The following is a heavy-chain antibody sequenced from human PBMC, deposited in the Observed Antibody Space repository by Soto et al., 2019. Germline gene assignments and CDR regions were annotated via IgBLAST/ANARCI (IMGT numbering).Heavy chain of an antibody. D-gene: IGHD3-22*01. J-gene: IGHJ4*02. CDR3: ARETDYYDSSGVFDY. CDR1: GGSVSSGSYY. V-gene: IGHV4-61*01. Sequence: SETLSLTCTVSGGSVSSGSYYWSWIRQPPGKGLEWIGYIYYSGSTNYNPSLKSRVTISVDTSKNQFSLKLSSVTAADTAVYYCARETDYYDSSGVFDYWGQGTLVTVSS. CDR2: IYYSGST.